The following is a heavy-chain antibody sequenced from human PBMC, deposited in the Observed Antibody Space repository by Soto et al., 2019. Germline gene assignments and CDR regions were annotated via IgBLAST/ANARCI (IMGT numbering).Heavy chain of an antibody. D-gene: IGHD2-15*01. V-gene: IGHV1-2*02. Sequence: GASVKVSCKASGYTFTGYYMHWVRQAPGQGLEWMGWINPNSGGTNYAQKFGGRVTMTRDTSISTAYMELSRLRSDDTAVYYCAREVVAATRLTPDYWGQGTLVTVSS. CDR3: AREVVAATRLTPDY. CDR2: INPNSGGT. J-gene: IGHJ4*02. CDR1: GYTFTGYY.